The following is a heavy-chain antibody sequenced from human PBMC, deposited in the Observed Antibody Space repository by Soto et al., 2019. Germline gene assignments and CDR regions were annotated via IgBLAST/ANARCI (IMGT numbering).Heavy chain of an antibody. J-gene: IGHJ6*02. D-gene: IGHD3-10*01. CDR1: GGTFSSYT. V-gene: IGHV1-69*02. Sequence: QVQLVQSGAEVKKPGSSVKVSCKASGGTFSSYTISWVRQAPGQGLEWMGRIIPILGIANYAQKFQGRVTITADKSTSTAYMELSSLRSEDTAVYYCATSSNMVRGVTIYYYYGMDVWGQGTTVTVSS. CDR3: ATSSNMVRGVTIYYYYGMDV. CDR2: IIPILGIA.